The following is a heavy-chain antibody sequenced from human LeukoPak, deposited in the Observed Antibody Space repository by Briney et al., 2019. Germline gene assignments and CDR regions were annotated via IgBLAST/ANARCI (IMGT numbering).Heavy chain of an antibody. CDR2: IYNDGSRI. D-gene: IGHD5-12*01. Sequence: PGGSLRLSCAASGFTFSNYAMSWVRQAPGKGLEWVSLIYNDGSRIYYADSVRGRFTISRDTPEGTVYLQMDSLRPEDTAVYYCATDGYHYFDYWGQGTLVTVSS. J-gene: IGHJ4*02. CDR3: ATDGYHYFDY. CDR1: GFTFSNYA. V-gene: IGHV3-23*03.